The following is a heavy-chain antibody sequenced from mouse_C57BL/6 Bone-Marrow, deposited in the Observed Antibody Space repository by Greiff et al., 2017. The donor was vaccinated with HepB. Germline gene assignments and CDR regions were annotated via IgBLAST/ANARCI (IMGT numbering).Heavy chain of an antibody. CDR1: GYTFTSYW. J-gene: IGHJ3*01. D-gene: IGHD2-2*01. Sequence: QVQLQQPGAELVKPGASVKLSCKASGYTFTSYWMQWVKQRPGQGLEWIGEIDPSDSYTNYNQKFKGQATLTVDTASSTAYMQISSLTSEDSAVYYCARELLYDGNDEGHSGFAYWGQGTLVTVSA. CDR3: ARELLYDGNDEGHSGFAY. CDR2: IDPSDSYT. V-gene: IGHV1-50*01.